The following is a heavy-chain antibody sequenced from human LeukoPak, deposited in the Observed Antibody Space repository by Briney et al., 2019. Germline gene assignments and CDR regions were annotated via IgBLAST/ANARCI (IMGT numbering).Heavy chain of an antibody. Sequence: SETLSLTCTVSGGSISSYYWSWIRQPPGKGLEWIGYIYYSGSTNYNPSLKSRVTISVDTSKNQFSLKLSSVTAADTAVYYCARGRWLHPFDYWGQGNLVTVSS. V-gene: IGHV4-59*08. CDR2: IYYSGST. CDR3: ARGRWLHPFDY. D-gene: IGHD5-24*01. J-gene: IGHJ4*02. CDR1: GGSISSYY.